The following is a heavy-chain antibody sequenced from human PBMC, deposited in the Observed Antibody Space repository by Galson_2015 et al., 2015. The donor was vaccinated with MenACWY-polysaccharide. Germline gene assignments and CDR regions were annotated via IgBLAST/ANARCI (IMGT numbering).Heavy chain of an antibody. CDR1: GFTFSSYW. CDR2: IKQDESEK. Sequence: SLRLSCAASGFTFSSYWMSWVRQAPGKGLEWVANIKQDESEKYYVDSVKGRFTISRDNAKNSLYLEMNSLRAEDTAAYYCARAWEVPPAHYFDHWGQGRLVIVSS. J-gene: IGHJ4*02. CDR3: ARAWEVPPAHYFDH. V-gene: IGHV3-7*03. D-gene: IGHD2-2*01.